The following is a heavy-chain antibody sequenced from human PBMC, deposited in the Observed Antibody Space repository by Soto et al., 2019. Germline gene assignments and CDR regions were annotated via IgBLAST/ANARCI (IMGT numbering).Heavy chain of an antibody. Sequence: QVQLQESGPGLVKPSQTLSLTCTVSGGSISSGDYYWSWIRQPPGKGLEWIGYIYYSGSTYYNPSLKSRVTLSVDTCKNQFSLKLSSVTAADTAVYYCAGTITLVRGGQAHYYNYGIDVWGQGTTVTVSS. CDR2: IYYSGST. J-gene: IGHJ6*02. CDR3: AGTITLVRGGQAHYYNYGIDV. V-gene: IGHV4-30-4*01. D-gene: IGHD3-10*01. CDR1: GGSISSGDYY.